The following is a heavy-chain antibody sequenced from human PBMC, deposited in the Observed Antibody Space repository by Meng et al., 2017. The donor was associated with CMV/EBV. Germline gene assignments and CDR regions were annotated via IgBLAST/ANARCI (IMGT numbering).Heavy chain of an antibody. V-gene: IGHV1-2*02. D-gene: IGHD2-2*01. CDR3: AREAEGKQYQLPTGY. J-gene: IGHJ4*02. CDR2: INPNSGGT. CDR1: GYTFTGYY. Sequence: ASVKVSCKASGYTFTGYYRHWVRQAPGQGLEWMGWINPNSGGTNYAQKFQGRVTMTRDTSISTAYMELSRLRSDDTAVYYCAREAEGKQYQLPTGYWGQGTLVTVSS.